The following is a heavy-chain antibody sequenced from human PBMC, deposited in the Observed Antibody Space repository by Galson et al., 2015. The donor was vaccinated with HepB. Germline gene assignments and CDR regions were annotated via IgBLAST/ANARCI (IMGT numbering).Heavy chain of an antibody. Sequence: SVKVSCKASGYTFTSYDINWVRQATGQGLEWMGWMNPNSGNTGYAQKFQGRITLTRNTAISTVYMELSSLRSEDTAVYYCARNTINTGWFDPWGQGTLVTVSS. CDR2: MNPNSGNT. CDR1: GYTFTSYD. D-gene: IGHD5-24*01. J-gene: IGHJ5*02. V-gene: IGHV1-8*01. CDR3: ARNTINTGWFDP.